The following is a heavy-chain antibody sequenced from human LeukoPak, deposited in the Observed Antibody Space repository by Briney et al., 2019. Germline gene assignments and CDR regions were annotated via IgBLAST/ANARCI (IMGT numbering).Heavy chain of an antibody. CDR2: ISTTGSIV. V-gene: IGHV3-48*03. D-gene: IGHD3-22*01. J-gene: IGHJ4*02. CDR1: GFTFNNYE. Sequence: PGGSLRLSCAASGFTFNNYEFSWVRQAPGKGLEWVSYISTTGSIVYYADSVKGRFTISRHNAKNSLFLQMDSLRAEDTAVYYCAGTDASGYPYYFAHWSQGTLVTVSS. CDR3: AGTDASGYPYYFAH.